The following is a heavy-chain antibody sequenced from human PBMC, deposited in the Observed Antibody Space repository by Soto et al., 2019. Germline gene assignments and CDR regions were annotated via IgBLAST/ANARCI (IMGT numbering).Heavy chain of an antibody. Sequence: PGESLRLSCAASGFNVSSNYMSWVRQAPGKGLEWVSILYSGGSTYYADSVKGRFTISRDNSKNTLYLQMNSLRAEDTAVYYCARDSSGWYGNAFDIWGQGTMVTVSS. CDR1: GFNVSSNY. V-gene: IGHV3-53*01. CDR3: ARDSSGWYGNAFDI. CDR2: LYSGGST. D-gene: IGHD6-19*01. J-gene: IGHJ3*02.